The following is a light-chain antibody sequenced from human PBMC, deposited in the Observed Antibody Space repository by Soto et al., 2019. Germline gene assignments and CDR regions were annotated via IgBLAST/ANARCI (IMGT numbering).Light chain of an antibody. CDR2: GAS. CDR3: QQYGSSLLLT. Sequence: EIVLTQSPCSLSLSPGERAPLSCRASQSVSSSYLAWYQQKPGQAPRLLIYGASSRATGIPDRFSGSGSGTDFTLTISRLEPEDFAVYYCQQYGSSLLLTFGGGTKVDI. J-gene: IGKJ4*01. CDR1: QSVSSSY. V-gene: IGKV3-20*01.